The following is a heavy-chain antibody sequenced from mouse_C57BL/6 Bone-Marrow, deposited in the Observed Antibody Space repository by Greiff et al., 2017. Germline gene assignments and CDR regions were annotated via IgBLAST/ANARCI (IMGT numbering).Heavy chain of an antibody. D-gene: IGHD2-1*01. CDR1: GFNIKDDY. CDR3: SSFYGNYFDV. V-gene: IGHV14-4*01. J-gene: IGHJ2*01. CDR2: IDPEIGDT. Sequence: VQLKQSGAELVRPGASVKLSCTASGFNIKDDYIHWVKQRPEKGLEWIGWIDPEIGDTEYASKFRGKAPITSDTSSNTAYLQLSSLTSEDTAVYYCSSFYGNYFDVWGQGTPLTVAS.